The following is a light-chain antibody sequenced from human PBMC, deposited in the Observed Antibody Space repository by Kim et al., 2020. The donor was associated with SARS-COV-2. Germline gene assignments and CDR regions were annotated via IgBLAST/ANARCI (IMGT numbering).Light chain of an antibody. CDR3: QQYGRSPLT. CDR2: GAV. Sequence: EIVLTQSPATLSLSPGESATLSCRASQSVRSNYLAWYQQRPGQAPRLLIYGAVARAIGIPDRFSGSGSGTDFTLTVTRLEPEDFAVYYCQQYGRSPLTFGGGTKVEI. CDR1: QSVRSNY. V-gene: IGKV3-20*01. J-gene: IGKJ4*01.